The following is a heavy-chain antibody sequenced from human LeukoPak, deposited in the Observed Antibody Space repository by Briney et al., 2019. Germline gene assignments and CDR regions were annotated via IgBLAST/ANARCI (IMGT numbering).Heavy chain of an antibody. CDR3: ARDPLPNPHCTNGVCYIDY. V-gene: IGHV1-8*01. CDR1: GYTFTSYD. D-gene: IGHD2-8*01. J-gene: IGHJ4*02. Sequence: ASVKVSCKASGYTFTSYDINWVRQATGQGLEWMGWMNPNSGNTGYAQKFQGRVTMTRDTSISTAYMELSRLRSDDTAVYYCARDPLPNPHCTNGVCYIDYWGQGTLATVSS. CDR2: MNPNSGNT.